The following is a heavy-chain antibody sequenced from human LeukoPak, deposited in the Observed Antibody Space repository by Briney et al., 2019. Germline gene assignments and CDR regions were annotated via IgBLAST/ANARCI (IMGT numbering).Heavy chain of an antibody. J-gene: IGHJ4*02. V-gene: IGHV1-2*04. D-gene: IGHD5-24*01. CDR1: GYTFTGYY. Sequence: ASVKVSCKASGYTFTGYYMHWVRQAPGQGLEWMGWINPNSGGTNYAQKFQGWVTKTRDTSISTAYMELSRLRSDDTAVYYCARAAMNLDGYNWWYFDYWGQGTLVTVSS. CDR2: INPNSGGT. CDR3: ARAAMNLDGYNWWYFDY.